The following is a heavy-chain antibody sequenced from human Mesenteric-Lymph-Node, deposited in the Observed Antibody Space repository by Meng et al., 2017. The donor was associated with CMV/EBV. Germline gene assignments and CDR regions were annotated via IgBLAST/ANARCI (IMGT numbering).Heavy chain of an antibody. Sequence: SGYSFTSYWIGWVRQMPGKGLEWMGIIYPGDSDTRYSPSFQGQVTISADKSISTAYLQWSSLKASDTAMYYCARVDYDILTGPFDYWGQGTLVTVSS. CDR3: ARVDYDILTGPFDY. V-gene: IGHV5-51*01. D-gene: IGHD3-9*01. CDR1: GYSFTSYW. J-gene: IGHJ4*02. CDR2: IYPGDSDT.